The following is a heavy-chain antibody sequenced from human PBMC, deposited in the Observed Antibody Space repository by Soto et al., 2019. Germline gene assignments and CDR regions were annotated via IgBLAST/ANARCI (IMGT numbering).Heavy chain of an antibody. J-gene: IGHJ4*02. V-gene: IGHV4-39*01. CDR2: IYYSGST. CDR1: GGSISSSSYY. D-gene: IGHD2-2*01. Sequence: SETLSLTCTVSGGSISSSSYYWGWIRQPPGKGLEWIGSIYYSGSTYYNPSLKSRVTISVDTSKNRFSLKLSSVTAADTAVYYCARHAIVVVPAAMFDYWGQGTLVTVSS. CDR3: ARHAIVVVPAAMFDY.